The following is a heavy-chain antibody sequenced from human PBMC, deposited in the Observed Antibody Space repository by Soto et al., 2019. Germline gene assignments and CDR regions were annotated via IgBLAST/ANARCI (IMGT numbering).Heavy chain of an antibody. D-gene: IGHD6-19*01. J-gene: IGHJ4*02. CDR2: ISESGGST. CDR3: AKRSPYSSGWYSPIFDY. Sequence: RGSLRLSCAASGVIFIDYAIIFFGHSAWKWLEWVSVISESGGSTYYADSVRGRFTVSRDNSKNSLSLRMNSLRDEDTAVYFCAKRSPYSSGWYSPIFDYWGQGALVTVSS. CDR1: GVIFIDYA. V-gene: IGHV3-23*01.